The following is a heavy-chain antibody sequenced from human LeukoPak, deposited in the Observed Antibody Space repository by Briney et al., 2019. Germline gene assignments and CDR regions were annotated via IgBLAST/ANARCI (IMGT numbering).Heavy chain of an antibody. J-gene: IGHJ4*02. Sequence: PGRSLRLSCAASGFTFSSYSMNWVRQAPGKGLEWVSSISSSSSYIYYADSVKGRFTISRDNAKNSLYLQMNSLRAEDTAVYYCARDSGGSTAMFSWGQGTLVTVSS. CDR2: ISSSSSYI. D-gene: IGHD5-18*01. CDR1: GFTFSSYS. V-gene: IGHV3-21*01. CDR3: ARDSGGSTAMFS.